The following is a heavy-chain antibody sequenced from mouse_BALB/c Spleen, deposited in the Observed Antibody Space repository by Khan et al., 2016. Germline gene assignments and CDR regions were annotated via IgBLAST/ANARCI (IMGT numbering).Heavy chain of an antibody. D-gene: IGHD2-2*01. CDR1: AYAFTNYL. V-gene: IGHV1-54*01. J-gene: IGHJ3*01. Sequence: QVQLKESGAELVRPGTSVKVSCKASAYAFTNYLIEWVKQRPGQGLEWIGVINPGSGGSNYNEKFKGKAALTADISSSTAYMQLSSLTSDDSAVYFCARSDGYDVGYAYWGQGTLVTVSA. CDR2: INPGSGGS. CDR3: ARSDGYDVGYAY.